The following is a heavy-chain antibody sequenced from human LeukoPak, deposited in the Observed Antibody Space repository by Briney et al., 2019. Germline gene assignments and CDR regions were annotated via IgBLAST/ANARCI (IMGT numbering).Heavy chain of an antibody. Sequence: SETLSLTCTVSGGSISSRPYYWGWVRQSPGKGLEWIGTISYSGTTYYNPSLKSRVTISLDTSKNQFSLKLSSVTAADTAIYYCARDFSSSSSVYYYYYMDVWGKGTTVTVSS. CDR3: ARDFSSSSSVYYYYYMDV. V-gene: IGHV4-39*07. J-gene: IGHJ6*03. CDR2: ISYSGTT. D-gene: IGHD6-6*01. CDR1: GGSISSRPYY.